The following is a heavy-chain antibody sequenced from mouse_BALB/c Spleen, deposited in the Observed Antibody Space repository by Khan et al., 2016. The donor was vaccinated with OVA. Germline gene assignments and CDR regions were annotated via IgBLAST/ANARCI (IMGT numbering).Heavy chain of an antibody. J-gene: IGHJ2*01. V-gene: IGHV2-9*02. Sequence: QMQLEESGPGLVAPSQSLSITCTVTGFSLTSYAIHWIRQPPGKGLEWLGVIWAGGSTNYNSALMSRLSISKDNSKSQVFLKMNSLQTHDTAMYCGARNREPDYFDYWGQGTTLTVSS. CDR2: IWAGGST. CDR3: ARNREPDYFDY. CDR1: GFSLTSYA.